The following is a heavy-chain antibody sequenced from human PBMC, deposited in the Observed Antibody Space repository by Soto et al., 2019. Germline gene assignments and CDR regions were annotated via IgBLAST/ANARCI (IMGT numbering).Heavy chain of an antibody. CDR1: GLSFSTFW. CDR2: IKQDGSEK. J-gene: IGHJ4*02. Sequence: XEFLRRSCAAPGLSFSTFWRSWVRQAPGKGLEWVANIKQDGSEKYYVDSVKGRFTISRDNTKNSLYLQMNSLRAEDTAVYYCARARSGPDSWGQGTLVTVSS. V-gene: IGHV3-7*03. CDR3: ARARSGPDS. D-gene: IGHD6-19*01.